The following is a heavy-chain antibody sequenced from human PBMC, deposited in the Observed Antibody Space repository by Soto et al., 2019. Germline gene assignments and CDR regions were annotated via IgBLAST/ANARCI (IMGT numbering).Heavy chain of an antibody. CDR2: IIPIFGTA. D-gene: IGHD3-3*02. V-gene: IGHV1-69*13. CDR3: ATRTFTQRYYYYYGMDV. CDR1: GCTYSNYD. J-gene: IGHJ6*02. Sequence: SVRIASNDAGCTYSNYDIRWVRHSPIQGLEWMRGIIPIFGTANYAQKFQGRVTITADASTSTAYMELSSLRSEDTAVYYCATRTFTQRYYYYYGMDVWGQGTTVTVSS.